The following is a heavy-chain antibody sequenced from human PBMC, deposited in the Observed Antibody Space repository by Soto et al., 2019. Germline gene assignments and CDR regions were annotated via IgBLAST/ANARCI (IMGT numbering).Heavy chain of an antibody. CDR3: AVTTVTTWYAFDI. CDR1: GYTFTGYY. D-gene: IGHD4-17*01. J-gene: IGHJ3*02. V-gene: IGHV1-2*04. Sequence: QVQLVQSGAEVKKPGASVKVSCKASGYTFTGYYMHWVRQAPGQGLEWMGWINPNSGGANYAQKFQGWVTMTRDTSISTAYMELSRLRSDDTAVYYCAVTTVTTWYAFDIWGQGTMVTVSS. CDR2: INPNSGGA.